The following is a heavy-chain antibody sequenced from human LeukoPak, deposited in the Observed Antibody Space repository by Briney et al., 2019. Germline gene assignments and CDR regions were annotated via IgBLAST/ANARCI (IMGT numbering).Heavy chain of an antibody. CDR3: ARDPPYYYDSSGYANAFDI. CDR2: IYTSGST. V-gene: IGHV4-4*07. J-gene: IGHJ3*02. D-gene: IGHD3-22*01. Sequence: SETLSLTCTVSGGSISSYYWSWIRQPAGKGLEWIGRIYTSGSTNYSPSLKSRVTMSVDTSKNQFSLKLSSVTAADTAVYYCARDPPYYYDSSGYANAFDIWGQGTMVTVPS. CDR1: GGSISSYY.